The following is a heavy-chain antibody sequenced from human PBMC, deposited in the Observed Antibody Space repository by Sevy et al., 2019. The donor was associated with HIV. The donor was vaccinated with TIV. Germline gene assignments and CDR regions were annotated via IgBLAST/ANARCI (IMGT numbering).Heavy chain of an antibody. V-gene: IGHV3-49*03. J-gene: IGHJ4*02. CDR3: TRGYYYDSSGYSDY. D-gene: IGHD3-22*01. CDR2: IRSKDYGGAT. CDR1: GFTFGDYA. Sequence: GGSLRLSCTGSGFTFGDYAMSWFRQAPGMGLEWVGFIRSKDYGGATEYAALVKGRFTISRDDSKSIADLQMNSLKTEDTAVYYCTRGYYYDSSGYSDYWGQGTLVTVSS.